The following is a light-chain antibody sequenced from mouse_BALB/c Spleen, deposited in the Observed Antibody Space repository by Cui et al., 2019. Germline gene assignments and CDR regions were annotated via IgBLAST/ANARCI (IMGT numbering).Light chain of an antibody. CDR1: SSVSY. J-gene: IGKJ1*01. V-gene: IGKV4-68*01. CDR3: QQWSSNPRT. CDR2: LTS. Sequence: QIVLTQPPALMSASPGEKVTMTCSASSSVSYMYWYQQKPRSSPKPWIYLTSNLASGVPARFSGSGSGTSYSLTISSMEAEDAATYYCQQWSSNPRTFGGGTKLEIK.